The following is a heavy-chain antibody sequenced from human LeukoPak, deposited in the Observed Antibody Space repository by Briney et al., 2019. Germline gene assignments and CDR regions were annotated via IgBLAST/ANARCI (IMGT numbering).Heavy chain of an antibody. Sequence: GGSLRLSCAASEFTFSTYTMNWVRQAPGKGLEWLSSISGSSSYIYYADSVKGRFTISRDNAKNSLYLQMNSLRAEDTAVYYCARDGIVVLPFDIWGQGTMVTVSS. D-gene: IGHD3-22*01. CDR1: EFTFSTYT. J-gene: IGHJ3*02. V-gene: IGHV3-21*01. CDR2: ISGSSSYI. CDR3: ARDGIVVLPFDI.